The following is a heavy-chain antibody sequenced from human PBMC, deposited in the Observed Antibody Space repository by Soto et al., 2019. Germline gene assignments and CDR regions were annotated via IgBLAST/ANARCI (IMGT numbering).Heavy chain of an antibody. V-gene: IGHV1-24*01. Sequence: HVQLVQSGAEVKKPGDSVKVSCKVSGYTLNEVARHWVRQAPGKGLEWLGGFDPDEAETIYAQHFQGRVTMTEDTSTDTVYMELSSLRSEDTALYFCTTYHGDYNFDHWGQGTLVTVSS. CDR1: GYTLNEVA. CDR3: TTYHGDYNFDH. CDR2: FDPDEAET. D-gene: IGHD4-17*01. J-gene: IGHJ5*02.